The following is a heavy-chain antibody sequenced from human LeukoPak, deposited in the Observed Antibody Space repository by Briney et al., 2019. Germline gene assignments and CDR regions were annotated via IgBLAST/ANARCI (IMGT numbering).Heavy chain of an antibody. CDR3: ARRVYGTSQYY. J-gene: IGHJ4*02. V-gene: IGHV4-39*01. CDR1: GGSISNSNSF. CDR2: IYYSGIT. Sequence: SETLSLTCTGSGGSISNSNSFWAWVRPPPGKGLEWIGTIYYSGITHYSPSLKSRVTISVDTSKNQFSLKLSSVTATDTALYYCARRVYGTSQYYWGQGTLVTVPS. D-gene: IGHD5/OR15-5a*01.